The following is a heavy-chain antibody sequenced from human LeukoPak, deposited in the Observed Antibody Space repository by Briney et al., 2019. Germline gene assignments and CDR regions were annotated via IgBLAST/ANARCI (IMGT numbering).Heavy chain of an antibody. CDR1: GFTFSGYW. CDR3: ARRGTSGEFDI. J-gene: IGHJ3*02. Sequence: GGSLRLSCAASGFTFSGYWMHWVRQAPGKGLVWVSRINSDGSSTSYADSVKGRFTISRDNSKNTLYLQMNSLRPEDTAVYYCARRGTSGEFDIWGQGTMVTVSS. D-gene: IGHD3-10*01. V-gene: IGHV3-74*01. CDR2: INSDGSST.